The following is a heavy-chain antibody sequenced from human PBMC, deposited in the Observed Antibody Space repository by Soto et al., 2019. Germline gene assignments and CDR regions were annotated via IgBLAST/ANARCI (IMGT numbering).Heavy chain of an antibody. Sequence: SETLSLTCTVSGGSISSYYWSWIRQPPWKGLEWVGYIYYSGSTNYNPYLKSRVTISVDTSKNQFSLKLSSVTAADTAVDYCARAPTIAARFGFDYWGQGTLVTVSS. D-gene: IGHD6-6*01. CDR3: ARAPTIAARFGFDY. V-gene: IGHV4-59*01. CDR1: GGSISSYY. CDR2: IYYSGST. J-gene: IGHJ4*02.